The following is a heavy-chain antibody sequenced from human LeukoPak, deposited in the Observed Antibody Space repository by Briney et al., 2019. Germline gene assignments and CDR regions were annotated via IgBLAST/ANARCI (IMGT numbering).Heavy chain of an antibody. CDR2: IKQDGSEK. V-gene: IGHV3-7*03. D-gene: IGHD2-2*01. CDR3: AKGAGYCSSTSCYESYYHGMDV. CDR1: GFTFSSYW. J-gene: IGHJ6*04. Sequence: GGSLRLSCAASGFTFSSYWMSWVRQAPGKGLEWVANIKQDGSEKYYVDSVKGRFTISRDNSKNTLYLQMNSLRAEDTAVYYCAKGAGYCSSTSCYESYYHGMDVWGKGTTVTVSS.